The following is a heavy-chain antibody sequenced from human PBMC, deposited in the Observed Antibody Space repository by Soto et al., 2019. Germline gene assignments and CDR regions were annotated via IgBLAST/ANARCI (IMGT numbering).Heavy chain of an antibody. D-gene: IGHD1-26*01. CDR3: ARGLHNEWELLPPNWFDP. Sequence: PSKTLSLTCTVSGGSISSGDYYWSWIRQPPGKGLEWIGYIYYSGSTYYNPSLKSRVTISVDTSKNQFSLKLSSVTAADTAVYYCARGLHNEWELLPPNWFDPWGQGTLVTVSS. CDR2: IYYSGST. CDR1: GGSISSGDYY. V-gene: IGHV4-30-4*01. J-gene: IGHJ5*02.